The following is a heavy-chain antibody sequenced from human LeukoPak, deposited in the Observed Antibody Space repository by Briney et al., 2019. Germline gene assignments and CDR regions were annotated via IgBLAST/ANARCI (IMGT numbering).Heavy chain of an antibody. Sequence: SETLSLTCTVSSGSISSYYWSWIRQPPGKGLEWIGYIYYSGSTNYNPSLKSRVTISVDTSKNQFSLKLSSVTAADTAVYYCAGDSSGFPYYFDYWGQGTLVTVSS. CDR1: SGSISSYY. J-gene: IGHJ4*02. CDR3: AGDSSGFPYYFDY. V-gene: IGHV4-59*01. CDR2: IYYSGST. D-gene: IGHD3-22*01.